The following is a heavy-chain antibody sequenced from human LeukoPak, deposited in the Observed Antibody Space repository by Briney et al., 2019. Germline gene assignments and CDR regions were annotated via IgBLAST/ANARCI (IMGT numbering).Heavy chain of an antibody. CDR2: ISGDAVTS. D-gene: IGHD2-21*01. V-gene: IGHV3-23*01. CDR1: GFTFKNYA. J-gene: IGHJ4*02. Sequence: GGSLRLSCAASGFTFKNYAMNWVRQSPGQGLEWVSTISGDAVTSWYADSVKGRFTISRDNSKNTLYLQMSSLRAEDTAVYYCAKEFNRGLPDYWGQGTLVTVPS. CDR3: AKEFNRGLPDY.